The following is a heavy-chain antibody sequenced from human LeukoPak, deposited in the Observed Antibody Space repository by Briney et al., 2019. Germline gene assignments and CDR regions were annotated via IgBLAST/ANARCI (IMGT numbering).Heavy chain of an antibody. CDR1: GFTFSSYG. Sequence: GGSLRLSCAASGFTFSSYGMHWVRQAPGKGLEWVAVIWYDGSNKYYADSVKGRFTISRDNSKNTLYLQMNSLRAEDTAVYYCAREGVVVAATLGNWFDPWGQGTLVTVSS. D-gene: IGHD2-15*01. V-gene: IGHV3-33*01. CDR3: AREGVVVAATLGNWFDP. J-gene: IGHJ5*02. CDR2: IWYDGSNK.